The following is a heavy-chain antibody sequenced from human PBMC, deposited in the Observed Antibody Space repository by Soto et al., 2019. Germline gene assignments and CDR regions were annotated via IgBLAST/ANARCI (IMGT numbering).Heavy chain of an antibody. CDR3: ASGTIAAAGGGDGGMDV. CDR1: GYTFTSYG. Sequence: QVQLVQSGAEVKKPGASVKVSCKASGYTFTSYGISWVRQAPGQGLERMGWISAYNGNTNYAQKLQGRVTMTTDTTTSTAYMELRSLRSDDTAVYYCASGTIAAAGGGDGGMDVWGQGTTVTVSS. J-gene: IGHJ6*02. D-gene: IGHD6-13*01. CDR2: ISAYNGNT. V-gene: IGHV1-18*01.